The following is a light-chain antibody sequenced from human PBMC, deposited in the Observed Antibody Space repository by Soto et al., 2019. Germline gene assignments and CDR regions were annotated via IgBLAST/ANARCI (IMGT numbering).Light chain of an antibody. Sequence: QSVLTLLPSVSGAPGQRVTISCTGSSSNIGAGYAVHWYQQRPGTAPKLLISDSDNRPSGVPDRFSGSKSGTSASLAITGLQAEDEADYYCQSYDNSHDWDVIFGVGTKLTVL. CDR1: SSNIGAGYA. CDR2: DSD. V-gene: IGLV1-40*01. J-gene: IGLJ2*01. CDR3: QSYDNSHDWDVI.